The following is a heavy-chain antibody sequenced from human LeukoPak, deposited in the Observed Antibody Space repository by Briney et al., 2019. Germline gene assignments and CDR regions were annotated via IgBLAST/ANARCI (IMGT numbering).Heavy chain of an antibody. CDR3: AELGITMIGGV. Sequence: PGGSLRLSCAASGITFSSYAMHWVRQAPGKGLEWVAVIPYDGSNKYYADSVKGRFTISRDNAKNSLYLQMNSLRAEDTAVYYCAELGITMIGGVWGKGTTVTISS. CDR2: IPYDGSNK. CDR1: GITFSSYA. J-gene: IGHJ6*04. V-gene: IGHV3-30*04. D-gene: IGHD3-10*02.